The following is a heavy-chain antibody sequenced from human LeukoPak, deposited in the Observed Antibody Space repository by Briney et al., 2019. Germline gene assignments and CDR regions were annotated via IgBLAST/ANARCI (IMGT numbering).Heavy chain of an antibody. CDR3: AGEGGGSGLWYYDL. CDR1: GFTFSSYS. CDR2: IGGGGVTT. D-gene: IGHD1-26*01. J-gene: IGHJ2*01. Sequence: GGSLRLSCAASGFTFSSYSMHWVRQAPGKGPEFVSVIGGGGVTTFYADPVKDRFTISRDNSKNTLYLEMGSLRAEDMAVYYWAGEGGGSGLWYYDLWGRGTLVTVSS. V-gene: IGHV3-64*02.